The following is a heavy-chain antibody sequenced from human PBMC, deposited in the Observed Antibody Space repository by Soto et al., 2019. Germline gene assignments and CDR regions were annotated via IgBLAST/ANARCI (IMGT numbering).Heavy chain of an antibody. Sequence: QVQLQESGPGLVKPSETLSLTCTVSGDSVSSGGYSWSWIRQPPGKGLEWIGYIYYSGTTNYNPSLKSRVTISVDTSTNQFSLKLSSVTAADASVYYCARVQLWFGELSYDRGYFYYGMDVWGQGTTVTVSS. CDR3: ARVQLWFGELSYDRGYFYYGMDV. V-gene: IGHV4-61*08. CDR1: GDSVSSGGYS. J-gene: IGHJ6*02. D-gene: IGHD3-10*01. CDR2: IYYSGTT.